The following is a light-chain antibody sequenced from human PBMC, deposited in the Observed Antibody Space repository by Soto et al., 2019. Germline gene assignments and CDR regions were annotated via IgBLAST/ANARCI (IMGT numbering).Light chain of an antibody. CDR1: QSINKW. CDR3: QQYDYSRT. V-gene: IGKV1-5*01. J-gene: IGKJ1*01. CDR2: DVS. Sequence: DIQMTQSPSTLSASVGDRVTITCRSSQSINKWLAWHQHKPGEAPKLLMFDVSNLESGVPSRFSGSGSGTEFTLSISSLHSDDFATYYCQQYDYSRTFGQGTKVDIK.